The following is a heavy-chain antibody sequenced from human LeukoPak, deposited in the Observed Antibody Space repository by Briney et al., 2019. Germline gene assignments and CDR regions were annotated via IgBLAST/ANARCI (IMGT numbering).Heavy chain of an antibody. V-gene: IGHV3-7*01. CDR2: IKQDGSEK. CDR1: GFTFSSYW. D-gene: IGHD1-20*01. Sequence: QPGGSLRLSCAASGFTFSSYWMSWVRQAPGKGLEWVANIKQDGSEKYYVDSVKGRFTISRDNAKNSLYLQMNSLRAEDTAVYYCAKDLRWERGSGITGFRGAFDIWGQGTMVTVSS. CDR3: AKDLRWERGSGITGFRGAFDI. J-gene: IGHJ3*02.